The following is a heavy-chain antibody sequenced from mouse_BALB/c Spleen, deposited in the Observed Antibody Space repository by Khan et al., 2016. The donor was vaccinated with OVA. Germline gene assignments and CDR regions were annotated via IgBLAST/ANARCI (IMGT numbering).Heavy chain of an antibody. Sequence: VQLQQSGAELARPGASVKMSCKASGYTFTSYTIHWIKLRPGQGLEWIGYINPSNGYTNYNQKFRDKATLTADKSSTTAYMQLSSLTSDDSAVYNCVRDGAYHRNDGWFAYWGQGTLFTVSA. CDR2: INPSNGYT. J-gene: IGHJ3*01. CDR1: GYTFTSYT. D-gene: IGHD2-14*01. V-gene: IGHV1-4*01. CDR3: VRDGAYHRNDGWFAY.